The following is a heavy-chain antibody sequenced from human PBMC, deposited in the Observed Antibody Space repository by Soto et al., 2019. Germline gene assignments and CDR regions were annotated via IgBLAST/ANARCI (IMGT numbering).Heavy chain of an antibody. J-gene: IGHJ5*02. Sequence: SETLSLTCTVSGGSISSYYWSWIRQPPGKGLEWIGYIYYSGSTNYNPSLKSRVTISVDTSKNQFSLKLSSVTAADTAVYYCARGGRGYSYGRHPNWFDPWGQGTLVTVSS. CDR3: ARGGRGYSYGRHPNWFDP. CDR2: IYYSGST. CDR1: GGSISSYY. D-gene: IGHD5-18*01. V-gene: IGHV4-59*01.